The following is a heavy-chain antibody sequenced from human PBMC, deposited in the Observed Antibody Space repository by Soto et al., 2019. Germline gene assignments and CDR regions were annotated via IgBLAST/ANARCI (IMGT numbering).Heavy chain of an antibody. D-gene: IGHD3-10*01. CDR1: GGSISSSSYY. V-gene: IGHV4-39*01. Sequence: PSETLSLTCTVSGGSISSSSYYWGWIRQPPGKGLEWIGSIYYSGSTYYNPSLKSRVTISVDTSKNQFSLKLSSVTAADTAVYYCARRTEGYGSGSYYYYMDVWGKGTTVTVSS. J-gene: IGHJ6*03. CDR3: ARRTEGYGSGSYYYYMDV. CDR2: IYYSGST.